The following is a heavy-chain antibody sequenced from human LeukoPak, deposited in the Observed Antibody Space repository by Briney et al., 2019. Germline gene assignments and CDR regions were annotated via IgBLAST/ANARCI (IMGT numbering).Heavy chain of an antibody. CDR3: AKGNSGYNSGYYYHFFDY. V-gene: IGHV3-23*01. CDR2: ISGGGGT. J-gene: IGHJ4*02. CDR1: GFTLNTYA. D-gene: IGHD5-12*01. Sequence: GGSLRLSCAASGFTLNTYAMSWVRQAPGKGLEWVSSISGGGGTYYADSLKGRFTISRDNSKNTLYLQMNSLRAEDTAVYYCAKGNSGYNSGYYYHFFDYWGQGTLVTVSS.